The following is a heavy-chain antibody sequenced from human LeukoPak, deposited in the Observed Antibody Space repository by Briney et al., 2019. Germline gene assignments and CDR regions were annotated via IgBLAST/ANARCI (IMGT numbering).Heavy chain of an antibody. CDR2: ISASGGAT. CDR3: ARDLQGSDWFDP. J-gene: IGHJ5*02. CDR1: RFTFDNYA. V-gene: IGHV3-23*01. Sequence: GGSLRLSCAASRFTFDNYAMGWVRQAPGKGLEWVSGISASGGATYYADSVKGRFTISRDNAKNSLYLQMNSLRAEDTAVYYCARDLQGSDWFDPWGQGTLVTVSS.